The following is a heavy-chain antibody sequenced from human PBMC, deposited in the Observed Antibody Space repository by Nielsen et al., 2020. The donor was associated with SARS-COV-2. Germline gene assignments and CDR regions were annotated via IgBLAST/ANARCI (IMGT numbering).Heavy chain of an antibody. CDR1: GFTFSDYY. CDR3: ARDLLLWFGEFGYYFDY. CDR2: ISSSSSYT. J-gene: IGHJ4*02. V-gene: IGHV3-11*06. Sequence: GESLKISCAASGFTFSDYYMSWIRQAPGKGLEWVSYISSSSSYTNYADSVKGRFTISRDNAKNSLYLQMNSLRAEDTAVYYCARDLLLWFGEFGYYFDYWGQGTLVTVSS. D-gene: IGHD3-10*01.